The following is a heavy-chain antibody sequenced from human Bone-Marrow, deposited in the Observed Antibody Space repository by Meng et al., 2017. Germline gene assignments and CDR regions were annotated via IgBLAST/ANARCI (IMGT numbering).Heavy chain of an antibody. CDR2: IYYSGST. Sequence: QGQLREPGPGLVRPSETLSLTCTVSGGSVSSGSYYWSWIRQPPGKGLEWIGYIYYSGSTNYNPSLKSRVTISVDTSKNQFSLKLSSVTAADTAVYYCAREVSPYYYGSGSENWFDPWGQGTLVTVSS. CDR3: AREVSPYYYGSGSENWFDP. J-gene: IGHJ5*02. CDR1: GGSVSSGSYY. V-gene: IGHV4-61*01. D-gene: IGHD3-10*01.